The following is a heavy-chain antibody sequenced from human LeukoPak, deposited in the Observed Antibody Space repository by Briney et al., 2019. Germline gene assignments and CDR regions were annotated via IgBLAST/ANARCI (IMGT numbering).Heavy chain of an antibody. D-gene: IGHD3-9*01. CDR3: AREHDILTAYCMDV. Sequence: ASVKVSCKASGYTFTTYAIHWVRQAPGQSLKWMGWINAGNGNTKYSQKFQGRVTIARDTSASTAYMELSSLRSEDTAVYFCAREHDILTAYCMDVWGQGTTVTVSS. V-gene: IGHV1-3*01. CDR2: INAGNGNT. CDR1: GYTFTTYA. J-gene: IGHJ6*02.